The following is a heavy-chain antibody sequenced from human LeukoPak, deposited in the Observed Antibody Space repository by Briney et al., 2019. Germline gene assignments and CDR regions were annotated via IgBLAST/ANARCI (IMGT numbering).Heavy chain of an antibody. V-gene: IGHV3-11*04. CDR2: IARSGSII. D-gene: IGHD3-10*01. CDR1: GFPFSDYY. J-gene: IGHJ3*02. CDR3: ARRGSPSSDAFDI. Sequence: KPGGSLRLSCAASGFPFSDYYMSWIRQAPGKGLDWDSYIARSGSIIYYADSVKGRFTISRDNAKKSLYLQMINLRAEDTAIYYCARRGSPSSDAFDIWGQGTMVTVSS.